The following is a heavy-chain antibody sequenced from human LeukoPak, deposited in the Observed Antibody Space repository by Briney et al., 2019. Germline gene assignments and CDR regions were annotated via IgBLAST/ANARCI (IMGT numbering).Heavy chain of an antibody. J-gene: IGHJ6*02. V-gene: IGHV1-3*01. Sequence: ASVKVSCKASGYTFTSYAMHWVRRAPGQRLEWMGWINAGNGNTKYSQKFQGRVTITRDTSASTAYMELSSLRSEDTAVYYCARDPYYYGSGSYYMGYYYYGMDVWGQGTTVTVSS. CDR1: GYTFTSYA. CDR2: INAGNGNT. D-gene: IGHD3-10*01. CDR3: ARDPYYYGSGSYYMGYYYYGMDV.